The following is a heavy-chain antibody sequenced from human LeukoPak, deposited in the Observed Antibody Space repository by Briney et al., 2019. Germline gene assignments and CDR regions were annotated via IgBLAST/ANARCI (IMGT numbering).Heavy chain of an antibody. D-gene: IGHD5-18*01. J-gene: IGHJ4*02. Sequence: SETLSLTCTVYGGSFSGYYWSWIRQPPGKGLEWIGSIYYSGSTYYNPSLKSRVTISVDTSKNQFSLKLSSLTAADTAVYYCARQGDTARVDYWGKETLVTVS. CDR1: GGSFSGYY. CDR2: IYYSGST. V-gene: IGHV4-39*01. CDR3: ARQGDTARVDY.